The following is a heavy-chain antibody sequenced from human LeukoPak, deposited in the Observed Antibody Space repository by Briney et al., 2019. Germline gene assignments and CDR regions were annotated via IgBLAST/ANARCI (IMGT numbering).Heavy chain of an antibody. CDR3: ATGDSSGYCYDY. J-gene: IGHJ4*02. Sequence: SETLSLTCTVSGGSISSSGYYWGWIRQPPGKGLEWIGSVDYTGITSHSPSLKSRVTISVDTSKNQFSLKLSSVTAADTAVYYCATGDSSGYCYDYWGQGTLVTVSS. CDR2: VDYTGIT. D-gene: IGHD3-22*01. CDR1: GGSISSSGYY. V-gene: IGHV4-39*01.